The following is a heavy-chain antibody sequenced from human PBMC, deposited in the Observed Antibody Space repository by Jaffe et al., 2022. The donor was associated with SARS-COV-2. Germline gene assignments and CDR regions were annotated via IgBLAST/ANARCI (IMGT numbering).Heavy chain of an antibody. J-gene: IGHJ4*02. CDR3: ARDPPVAYCSGGSCYSGVFDY. V-gene: IGHV3-74*01. Sequence: EVQLVESGGGLVQPGGSLRLSCAASGFTFSSYWMHWVRQAPGKGLVWVSRINSDGSSTSYADSVKGRFTISRDNAKNTLYLQMNSLRAEDTAVYYCARDPPVAYCSGGSCYSGVFDYWGQGTLVTVSS. CDR1: GFTFSSYW. D-gene: IGHD2-15*01. CDR2: INSDGSST.